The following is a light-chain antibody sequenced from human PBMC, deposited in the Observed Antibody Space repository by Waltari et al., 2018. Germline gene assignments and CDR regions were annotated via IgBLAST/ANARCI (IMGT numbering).Light chain of an antibody. Sequence: EIVLTQSPATLSLSPGDRATLSCRASQSVGTALAWYKQRPGQPPRLLIFDATNRAPGVPARFSGSGSETDFTLTIRNLEHEDFAVYHCQKRSTWWTFGQGTRVEIK. J-gene: IGKJ1*01. CDR1: QSVGTA. CDR3: QKRSTWWT. CDR2: DAT. V-gene: IGKV3-11*01.